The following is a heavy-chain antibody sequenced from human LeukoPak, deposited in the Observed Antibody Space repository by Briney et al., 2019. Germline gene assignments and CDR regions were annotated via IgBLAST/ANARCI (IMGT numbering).Heavy chain of an antibody. CDR3: ARDLDGYTGMDV. Sequence: SQTLSLTCTVSGGSISSGGYYWSWIRQHPGKGLEWIGYIYYSGSTYYNPSLKSRVTISVDTSKNQFSLKLSPVTAADTAVYYCARDLDGYTGMDVWGQGTTVTVSS. CDR1: GGSISSGGYY. J-gene: IGHJ6*02. D-gene: IGHD5-24*01. V-gene: IGHV4-31*03. CDR2: IYYSGST.